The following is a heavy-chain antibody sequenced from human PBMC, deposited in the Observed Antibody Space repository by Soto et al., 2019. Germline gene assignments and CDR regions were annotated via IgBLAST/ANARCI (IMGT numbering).Heavy chain of an antibody. D-gene: IGHD3-10*01. V-gene: IGHV1-69*06. CDR1: GGSFSNYG. CDR3: ARASREIEGVSVSVLGPFNWCDP. Sequence: QVQLVQSGAEVKKPGSSVRVSCKTSGGSFSNYGISWVRQAPGQGLEWMGEINPVFGPANYARKFQGRLTSTADRSTSTAYMDLTRLTSEDTAVYYCARASREIEGVSVSVLGPFNWCDPWGQGTLVTVTS. J-gene: IGHJ5*02. CDR2: INPVFGPA.